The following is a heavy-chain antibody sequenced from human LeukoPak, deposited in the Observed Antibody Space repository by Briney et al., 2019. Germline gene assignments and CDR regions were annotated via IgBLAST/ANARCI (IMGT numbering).Heavy chain of an antibody. CDR1: GFTFSAYT. Sequence: GGSLRLSCAASGFTFSAYTMSWVRQAPGKGLEWVSGISAWGDNTYSADSVRGRFTISRDNSKNTLYLQMNSLRVEDTALYYCARGQYSGRGGYFDYWGQGTLVTVSS. CDR2: ISAWGDNT. J-gene: IGHJ4*02. CDR3: ARGQYSGRGGYFDY. V-gene: IGHV3-23*01. D-gene: IGHD3-10*01.